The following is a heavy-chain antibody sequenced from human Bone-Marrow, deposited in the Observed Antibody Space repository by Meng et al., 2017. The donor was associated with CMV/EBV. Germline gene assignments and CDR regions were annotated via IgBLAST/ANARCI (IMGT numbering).Heavy chain of an antibody. CDR1: GFTFSNYW. V-gene: IGHV3-74*01. J-gene: IGHJ4*02. CDR2: INSDGSST. CDR3: VRDNRPGLIDY. Sequence: SCAASGFTFSNYWMHWVRQAPGKGLVWVSRINSDGSSTNYADSVKGRFTISRDNAKNTLYLQMNSLRAEDTAVYYCVRDNRPGLIDYWGQGTLVTVSS.